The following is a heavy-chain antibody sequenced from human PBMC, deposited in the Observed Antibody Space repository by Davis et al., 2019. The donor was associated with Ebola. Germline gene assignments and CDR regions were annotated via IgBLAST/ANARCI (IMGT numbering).Heavy chain of an antibody. CDR3: ARLGVSGIAAAGLS. J-gene: IGHJ5*02. CDR1: GFTFSSYS. CDR2: ISSSSSYI. V-gene: IGHV3-21*01. Sequence: PGGSLRLSCAASGFTFSSYSMNWVRQAPGKGLEWVSSISSSSSYIYYADSVKGRFTISRDNAKNSLYLQMNSLRAEDTAVYYCARLGVSGIAAAGLSWGQGTLVTVSS. D-gene: IGHD6-13*01.